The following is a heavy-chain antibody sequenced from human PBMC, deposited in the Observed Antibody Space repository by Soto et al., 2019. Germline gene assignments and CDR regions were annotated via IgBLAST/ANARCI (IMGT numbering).Heavy chain of an antibody. CDR2: ISSSSSTI. J-gene: IGHJ4*02. CDR3: ARAPGSSSIYYFDY. D-gene: IGHD6-6*01. V-gene: IGHV3-48*01. Sequence: EVQLVESGGGLVQPGGSLRLSCAASGFTFSSYSMNWVRQAPGKGLEWVSYISSSSSTIYYADSVKGRFTISRDNAKNSLYLQMNSLRAEDTAVYYCARAPGSSSIYYFDYWGQGTLVPVSS. CDR1: GFTFSSYS.